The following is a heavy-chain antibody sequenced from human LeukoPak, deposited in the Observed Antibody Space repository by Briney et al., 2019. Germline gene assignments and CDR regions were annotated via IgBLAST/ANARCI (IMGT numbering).Heavy chain of an antibody. CDR3: ARWATSFDF. CDR1: GFTFSDYW. Sequence: GGSLRLSCAASGFTFSDYWMSWVRQAPGRGLEWVANIKQHGSDKYYVDSVTGRFTISRDNAKNSLYLQMNNLRAEDTAVYYCARWATSFDFWGQGTLVTVSS. V-gene: IGHV3-7*01. J-gene: IGHJ4*02. CDR2: IKQHGSDK. D-gene: IGHD6-6*01.